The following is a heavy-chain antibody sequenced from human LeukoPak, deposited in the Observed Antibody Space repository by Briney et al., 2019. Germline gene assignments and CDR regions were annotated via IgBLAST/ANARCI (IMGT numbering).Heavy chain of an antibody. CDR1: GFIFSDYS. J-gene: IGHJ6*03. Sequence: GGSLRLSCVASGFIFSDYSMDWVRQAPGKGLEWVSSISSSSAYIFYSDSVKGRFTISRDNAQSSLYLQMNSLRAEDTAVYYCARDQGSGINYYYYYMDVWGKGTTVTVSS. D-gene: IGHD3-10*01. V-gene: IGHV3-21*06. CDR2: ISSSSAYI. CDR3: ARDQGSGINYYYYYMDV.